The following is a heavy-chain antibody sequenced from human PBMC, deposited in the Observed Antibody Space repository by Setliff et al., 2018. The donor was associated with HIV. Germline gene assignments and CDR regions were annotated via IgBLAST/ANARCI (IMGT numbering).Heavy chain of an antibody. Sequence: PSETLSLTCVVYGGSFSDYYWSWIRQPPGKGLEWIGEINHSGNTTYNPSLKSRVTMSVDTPKNQFSLKLNTVTAADTATYYCLLDVPLILRTSPPLWGQGTPVTVSS. D-gene: IGHD1-7*01. CDR2: INHSGNT. CDR1: GGSFSDYY. CDR3: LLDVPLILRTSPPL. J-gene: IGHJ4*02. V-gene: IGHV4-34*01.